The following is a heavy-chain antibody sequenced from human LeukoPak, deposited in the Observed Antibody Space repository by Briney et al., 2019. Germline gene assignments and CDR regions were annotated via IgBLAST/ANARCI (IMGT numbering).Heavy chain of an antibody. Sequence: PSETLSLTCAAYGGSFSGYYWTWIRQPPGKGLEWIGEINHSGSTNYNPSLKSRVTISGDTSKNQFSLKLSSVTAADTAVYYCARGYGSGSIQGVDVWGQGTTVTVSS. D-gene: IGHD3-10*01. CDR2: INHSGST. CDR1: GGSFSGYY. J-gene: IGHJ6*02. V-gene: IGHV4-34*01. CDR3: ARGYGSGSIQGVDV.